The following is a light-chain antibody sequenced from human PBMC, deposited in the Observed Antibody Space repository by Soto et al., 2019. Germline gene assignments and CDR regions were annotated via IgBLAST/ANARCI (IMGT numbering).Light chain of an antibody. V-gene: IGKV3-11*01. CDR1: QSVRTY. CDR2: DAS. J-gene: IGKJ4*01. CDR3: QQRSNWPLT. Sequence: EIVLTQSQATLSLSPGERATLSCRASQSVRTYLAWYQQKPGQAPRLLIYDASNRATGVPGRFSGSGSGTDFTLTSSSLEPEDFAVYYCQQRSNWPLTFGGGTKVEIK.